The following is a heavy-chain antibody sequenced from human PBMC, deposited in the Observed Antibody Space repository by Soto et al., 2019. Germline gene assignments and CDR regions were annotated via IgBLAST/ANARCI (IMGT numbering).Heavy chain of an antibody. Sequence: PGGSLRLSCAASGFTFSSYAMSWVRQAPGKGLEWVSAISGSGGSTYYADSVKGRFTISRDNPKNTLYLQMNSLRAEDTAVYYCAKGSLKFSHWNDAHNYWGQGTLVTVSS. J-gene: IGHJ4*02. D-gene: IGHD1-1*01. CDR2: ISGSGGST. V-gene: IGHV3-23*01. CDR1: GFTFSSYA. CDR3: AKGSLKFSHWNDAHNY.